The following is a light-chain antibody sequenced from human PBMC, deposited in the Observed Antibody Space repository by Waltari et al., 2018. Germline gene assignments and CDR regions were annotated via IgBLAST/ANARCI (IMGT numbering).Light chain of an antibody. CDR2: AAS. J-gene: IGKJ1*01. CDR3: QNHERLPAV. CDR1: QSISRY. V-gene: IGKV3-20*01. Sequence: IVLTQSPGTLSLSPGERATRSCRASQSISRYLAWYQQKPGQAPRLLIYAASSRATGIPDRFSGRRSGTDFSLTISRLEPEDFAVYFCQNHERLPAVFGQGTKVEIK.